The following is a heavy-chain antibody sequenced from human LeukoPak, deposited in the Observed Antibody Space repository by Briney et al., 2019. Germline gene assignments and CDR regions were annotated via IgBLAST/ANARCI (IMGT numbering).Heavy chain of an antibody. D-gene: IGHD2-2*01. CDR1: GFMFSSYW. CDR3: ARTNAWHPGDY. CDR2: INQDGSIR. J-gene: IGHJ4*02. V-gene: IGHV3-7*01. Sequence: GGSLRLSCAASGFMFSSYWMTWVRQAPGKGLEWVANINQDGSIRYYVGSVQGRFTISRDNAKNSLYLQMYSLRAEDTAVYYCARTNAWHPGDYWGQGTLVTASS.